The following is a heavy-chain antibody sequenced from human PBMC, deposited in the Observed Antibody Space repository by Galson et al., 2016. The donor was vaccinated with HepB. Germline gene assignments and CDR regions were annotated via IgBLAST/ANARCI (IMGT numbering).Heavy chain of an antibody. V-gene: IGHV3-53*01. CDR2: IYSGGST. D-gene: IGHD6-13*01. Sequence: SLRLSCAASGFNFSSYGMHWVRQAPGKGLEWVSAIYSGGSTYYADAVKGHFTVSRDNPKNTVYLQMNSLRAEDTAVYYCAREAIAAAGTHDAFDIWGQGTMVTVCS. CDR1: GFNFSSYG. CDR3: AREAIAAAGTHDAFDI. J-gene: IGHJ3*02.